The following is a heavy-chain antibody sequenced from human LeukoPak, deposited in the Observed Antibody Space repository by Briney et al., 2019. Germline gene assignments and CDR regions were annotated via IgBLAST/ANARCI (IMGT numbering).Heavy chain of an antibody. CDR1: RGFISRYH. J-gene: IGHJ4*02. CDR2: DSSGGNT. Sequence: SETQAFTYTVSRGFISRYHWTWIRQPGAKGLEWVLRDSSGGNTKYNPSLQSRVTISVDTSKNQVSLELSTLTAADTALYYCARERRGTYGLDYWGQGTLVTVSS. D-gene: IGHD4-17*01. CDR3: ARERRGTYGLDY. V-gene: IGHV4-4*07.